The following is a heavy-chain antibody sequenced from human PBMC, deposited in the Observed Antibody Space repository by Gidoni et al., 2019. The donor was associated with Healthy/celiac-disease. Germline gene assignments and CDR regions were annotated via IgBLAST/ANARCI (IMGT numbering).Heavy chain of an antibody. J-gene: IGHJ3*02. CDR1: GFTFSSYA. CDR2: ISYDGSNK. CDR3: ARDIAVAGRDGAFDI. D-gene: IGHD6-19*01. V-gene: IGHV3-30*04. Sequence: QVQLVESGAGVVQPGRSLRLSCAASGFTFSSYAMHWVRQAPGKGLEWVAVISYDGSNKYYADSVKGRFTISRDNSRNTLYLQMNSLRAEDTAVYYCARDIAVAGRDGAFDIWGQGTMVTVSS.